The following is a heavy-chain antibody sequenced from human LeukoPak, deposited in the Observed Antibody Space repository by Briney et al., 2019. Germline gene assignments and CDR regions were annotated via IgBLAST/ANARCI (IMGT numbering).Heavy chain of an antibody. CDR1: GYTFTGYY. Sequence: ASVKVSCKASGYTFTGYYMHWVRQALGQGLEWMGIINPSGGSTSYAQKFQGRVTMTRDTSTSTVYMELSRLRSDDTAVYYCARGLEGDEDAFDIWGQGTMVTVSS. CDR2: INPSGGST. V-gene: IGHV1-46*01. CDR3: ARGLEGDEDAFDI. J-gene: IGHJ3*02.